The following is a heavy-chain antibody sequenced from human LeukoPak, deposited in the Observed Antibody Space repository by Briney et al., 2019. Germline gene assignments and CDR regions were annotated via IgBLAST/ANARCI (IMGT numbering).Heavy chain of an antibody. CDR2: IYYSGST. CDR3: ARHESNIVATTLDY. CDR1: GGSISSYY. D-gene: IGHD5-12*01. V-gene: IGHV4-59*08. Sequence: PSETLSLTCTVSGGSISSYYWSWIRQPPGKGLEWIGYIYYSGSTNYNPSLKSRVTISVDTSKNQFSLKLSSVTAADTAVYYCARHESNIVATTLDYWGQGTLVTVSS. J-gene: IGHJ4*02.